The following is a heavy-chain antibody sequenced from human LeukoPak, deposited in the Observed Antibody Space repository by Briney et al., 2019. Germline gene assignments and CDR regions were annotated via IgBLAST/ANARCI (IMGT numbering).Heavy chain of an antibody. V-gene: IGHV3-30*03. D-gene: IGHD2-8*02. CDR3: ARDTGGRGWFDP. Sequence: PGGSLRLSCAASGFTFSSYSMNWVRQAPGKGLEWVAVISYDGSNKYYADSVKGRFTISRDNAKNSLYLQMNSLRAEDTAVYYCARDTGGRGWFDPWGQGTLVTVSS. CDR2: ISYDGSNK. CDR1: GFTFSSYS. J-gene: IGHJ5*02.